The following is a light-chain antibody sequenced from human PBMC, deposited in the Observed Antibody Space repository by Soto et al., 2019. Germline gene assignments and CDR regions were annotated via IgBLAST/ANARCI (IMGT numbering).Light chain of an antibody. Sequence: SYELTQPPSVSVAPGKTATITCGGNNIGSRSVHWYQQRPGQAPVLVIYYDSDRPSRIPERFSGSNSGNTATLTISRVEAVDEADYYCQVWDSSNDHPGVFGGGTKVTVL. V-gene: IGLV3-21*04. J-gene: IGLJ2*01. CDR2: YDS. CDR3: QVWDSSNDHPGV. CDR1: NIGSRS.